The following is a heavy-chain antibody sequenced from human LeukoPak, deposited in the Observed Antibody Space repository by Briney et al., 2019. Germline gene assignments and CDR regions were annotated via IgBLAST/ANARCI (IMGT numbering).Heavy chain of an antibody. CDR3: ARVGRGSRQLEDAFDI. CDR2: IIPIFGTA. V-gene: IGHV1-69*05. D-gene: IGHD1-1*01. CDR1: GGTFSSYA. Sequence: SVKVSCKASGGTFSSYAISWVRQAPGQGLEWMGGIIPIFGTANYAQKFQGRVTMTRDTSTSTVSMELSSLRSEDTAVYYCARVGRGSRQLEDAFDIWGQGTMVTVSS. J-gene: IGHJ3*02.